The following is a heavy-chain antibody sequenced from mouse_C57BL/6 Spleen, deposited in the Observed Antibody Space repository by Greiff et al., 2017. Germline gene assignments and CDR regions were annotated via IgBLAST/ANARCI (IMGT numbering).Heavy chain of an antibody. J-gene: IGHJ2*01. Sequence: QVQLQQSGAELMKPGASVKLSCKATGYTFTGYWIEWVKQRPGHGLEWIGEILPGNGSTNYNEKFKGKATFTVDTSSNTSYMQLSSLTTVDSAIYDCARWGAQSAFGYWGQGTTRTVSS. CDR2: ILPGNGST. CDR1: GYTFTGYW. CDR3: ARWGAQSAFGY. D-gene: IGHD3-2*02. V-gene: IGHV1-9*01.